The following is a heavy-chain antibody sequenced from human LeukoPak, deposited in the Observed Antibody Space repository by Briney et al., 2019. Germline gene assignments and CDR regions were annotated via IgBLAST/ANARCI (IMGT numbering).Heavy chain of an antibody. V-gene: IGHV3-64*02. Sequence: PGGSLRLSCAASGFTFSTYAMHWVRQAPGKGLEYVSAISSNGQSTYYADSVKGRFTISRDNSENTVYLQMGSLRAEDMAVYYCARGRWVDIVTHGFDYRGQGSLVTVSS. J-gene: IGHJ4*02. CDR2: ISSNGQST. D-gene: IGHD3-9*01. CDR3: ARGRWVDIVTHGFDY. CDR1: GFTFSTYA.